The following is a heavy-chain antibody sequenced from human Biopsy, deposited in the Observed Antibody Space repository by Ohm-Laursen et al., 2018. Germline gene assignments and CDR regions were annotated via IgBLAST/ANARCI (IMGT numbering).Heavy chain of an antibody. CDR3: ARESDSSGYYYRDY. V-gene: IGHV4-61*01. Sequence: SDTLSLTCTVSGDSVSSGSFYWTWIRQPPGQGLEYIGYIYDRGSTANYNPSLKSRVTISLDTSKNQLSLKLSSVTAADTAVYYCARESDSSGYYYRDYWGQGTLVTVSS. CDR2: IYDRGSTA. CDR1: GDSVSSGSFY. D-gene: IGHD3-22*01. J-gene: IGHJ4*02.